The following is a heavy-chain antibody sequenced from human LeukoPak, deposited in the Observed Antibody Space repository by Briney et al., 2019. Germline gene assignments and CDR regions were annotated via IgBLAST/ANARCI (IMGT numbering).Heavy chain of an antibody. J-gene: IGHJ4*02. V-gene: IGHV3-20*04. Sequence: GGSLRFSCAASGFTFDDYGMSWVRQAPGKGLEWVSGINWNGGSTGYADSVKGRFTISRDNAKNSLYLQMNSLRAEDTALYYCARASFIVVVPAATTFDYWGQGTLVTVSS. CDR3: ARASFIVVVPAATTFDY. CDR2: INWNGGST. CDR1: GFTFDDYG. D-gene: IGHD2-2*01.